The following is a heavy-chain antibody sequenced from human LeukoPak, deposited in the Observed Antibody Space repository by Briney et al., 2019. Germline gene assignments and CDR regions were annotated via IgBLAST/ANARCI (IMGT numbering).Heavy chain of an antibody. J-gene: IGHJ4*02. CDR2: IKQDGSEK. D-gene: IGHD3-10*01. Sequence: GGSLRLSCAASGFTSSRYWMSWVRQAPGKGLEWVANIKQDGSEKDYVDSVKGRFTISRDNAKNSLYVQMNSLRAEDTAVYYCARVFWFGESYYFEYWGQGTLVTVPS. CDR3: ARVFWFGESYYFEY. V-gene: IGHV3-7*05. CDR1: GFTSSRYW.